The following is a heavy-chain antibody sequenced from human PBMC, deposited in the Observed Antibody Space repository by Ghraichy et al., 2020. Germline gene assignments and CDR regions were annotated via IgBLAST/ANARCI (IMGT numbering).Heavy chain of an antibody. D-gene: IGHD6-13*01. CDR1: GGSISSSNW. Sequence: SETLSLTCAVYGGSISSSNWWSWVRQPPGKGLEWIGEIYHSGSTNYTPSLKSRVTISVDKSNNQFSLQLSSVTAADTAVYYCASDDANIAGIDYWGQGTLVTVSS. CDR2: IYHSGST. V-gene: IGHV4-4*02. J-gene: IGHJ4*02. CDR3: ASDDANIAGIDY.